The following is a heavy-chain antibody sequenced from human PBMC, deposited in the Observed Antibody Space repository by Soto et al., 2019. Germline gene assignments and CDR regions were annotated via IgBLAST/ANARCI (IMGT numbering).Heavy chain of an antibody. D-gene: IGHD2-15*01. J-gene: IGHJ4*02. CDR2: ISAYNGNT. CDR1: GYTFTSYG. Sequence: QVQLVQSGAEVKKPGASVKVSCKASGYTFTSYGISWVRQAPGQGLEWMGWISAYNGNTNYAQKRQGRVTMTTDTSTSTAYMEMRSLRSDDTAVYYCARDSYCSGGSCDRGYFDYWGQGTLVTVSS. CDR3: ARDSYCSGGSCDRGYFDY. V-gene: IGHV1-18*01.